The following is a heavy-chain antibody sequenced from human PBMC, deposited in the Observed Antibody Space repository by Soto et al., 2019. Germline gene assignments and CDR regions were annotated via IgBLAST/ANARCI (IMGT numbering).Heavy chain of an antibody. V-gene: IGHV4-4*07. CDR3: ARASVGPPGGGSWIMPFDY. CDR1: GGSISNYY. D-gene: IGHD2-15*01. CDR2: IYTGGST. Sequence: PSETLSLTCTVSGGSISNYYWIWIRQPAGKGLEWIGRIYTGGSTNYNPSLKSRVTMSTDTSKNQFSLRLTSVTAADTAVYYCARASVGPPGGGSWIMPFDYWGQGALVTVSS. J-gene: IGHJ4*02.